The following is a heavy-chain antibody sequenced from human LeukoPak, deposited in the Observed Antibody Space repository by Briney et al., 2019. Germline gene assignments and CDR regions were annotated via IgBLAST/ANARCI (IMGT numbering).Heavy chain of an antibody. J-gene: IGHJ4*02. Sequence: GGSLRLSCAASGFTFSSYSMNWVRQAPGKGLEWVSSISSSSSYIYYADSVKGRFTISRDNAKNSFYLQMNSLRAEDTAVFYCARDPEGFGATYFDYWGQGTLVTVSS. CDR1: GFTFSSYS. V-gene: IGHV3-21*01. D-gene: IGHD3-16*01. CDR2: ISSSSSYI. CDR3: ARDPEGFGATYFDY.